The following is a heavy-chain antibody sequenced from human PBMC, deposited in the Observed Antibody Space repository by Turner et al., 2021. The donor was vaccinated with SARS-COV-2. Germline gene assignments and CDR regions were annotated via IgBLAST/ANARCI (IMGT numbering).Heavy chain of an antibody. CDR3: ARDARERSYFDFWSGYLDS. CDR1: GFTFKNYA. J-gene: IGHJ4*02. CDR2: ISYEGNNN. D-gene: IGHD3-3*01. Sequence: QLLESGGGAVQLGRSLRPSCVDSGFTFKNYAMHWVHRAPGKGLVWVAIISYEGNNNYTTDSLKGRFTISRDNSRSTLYLQMDRLRPEDTAVYYCARDARERSYFDFWSGYLDSWGQGTPVTVSS. V-gene: IGHV3-30*10.